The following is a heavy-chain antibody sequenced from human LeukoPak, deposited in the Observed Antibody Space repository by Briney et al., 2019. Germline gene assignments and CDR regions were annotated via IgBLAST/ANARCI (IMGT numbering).Heavy chain of an antibody. J-gene: IGHJ4*02. D-gene: IGHD4-17*01. V-gene: IGHV3-73*01. Sequence: GGSLRLSCAASGFTFSGSAIHWVRQASGKGLEWVGRIRSKANSYATSSAASVKGRFTISRDDSKNTAYLQMRSLETEDTAVYYCTRDYGVLFDYWGQGTLVTVSS. CDR3: TRDYGVLFDY. CDR1: GFTFSGSA. CDR2: IRSKANSYAT.